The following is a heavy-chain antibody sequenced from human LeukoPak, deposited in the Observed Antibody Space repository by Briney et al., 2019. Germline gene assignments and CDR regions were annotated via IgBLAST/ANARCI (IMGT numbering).Heavy chain of an antibody. CDR2: IYYSGST. V-gene: IGHV4-59*01. CDR1: GGSISSYY. D-gene: IGHD6-13*01. CDR3: ARVGSSKGDYYYYYGMDV. Sequence: PSETLSLTRTVSGGSISSYYWSWIRQPPGKGLEWIGYIYYSGSTNYNPSLKSRVTISVDTSKNQFSLKLSSVTAADTAVYYCARVGSSKGDYYYYYGMDVWGQGTTVTVSS. J-gene: IGHJ6*02.